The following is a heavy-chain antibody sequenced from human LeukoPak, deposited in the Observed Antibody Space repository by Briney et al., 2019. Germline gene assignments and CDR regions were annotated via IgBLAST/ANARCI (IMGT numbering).Heavy chain of an antibody. CDR1: GGSISSYY. V-gene: IGHV4-34*01. Sequence: SDTLSLTCTVSGGSISSYYWSWIRQSPEKGLEWIGEMSHTGATNYNPSLKSRVTVSVDTSKKQFSLNLRSVTAADTAVYYCARGLHYNILTGGMDVWGQGTTVIVSS. D-gene: IGHD3-9*01. J-gene: IGHJ6*02. CDR2: MSHTGAT. CDR3: ARGLHYNILTGGMDV.